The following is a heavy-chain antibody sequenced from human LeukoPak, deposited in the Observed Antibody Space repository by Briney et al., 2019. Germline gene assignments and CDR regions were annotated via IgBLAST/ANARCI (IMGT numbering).Heavy chain of an antibody. V-gene: IGHV1-46*01. CDR3: ARGLGSGSYYGS. CDR2: INPSGGGA. Sequence: ASVKVSCKASGYTFTTYYMHWVRQAPGQGLEWMGIINPSGGGASYAQKFQGRVTMTRDTSTSTVYMELSSLRSEDTAVYYCARGLGSGSYYGSWGRGTLVTVSS. J-gene: IGHJ5*02. D-gene: IGHD3-10*01. CDR1: GYTFTTYY.